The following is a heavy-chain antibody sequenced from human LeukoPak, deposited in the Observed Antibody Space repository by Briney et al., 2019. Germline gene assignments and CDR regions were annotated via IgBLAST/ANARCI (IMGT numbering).Heavy chain of an antibody. D-gene: IGHD3/OR15-3a*01. J-gene: IGHJ6*02. CDR1: GFIFSSHA. CDR3: ARDRSNYGMDV. Sequence: GGSLRLSCAASGFIFSSHAMSWVRQAPGKGLEWVSAISGSGGNTYYADSVKGRFTISRDNAKNSLYLQMNSLRAEDTAVYYCARDRSNYGMDVWGQGTTVTVSS. CDR2: ISGSGGNT. V-gene: IGHV3-23*01.